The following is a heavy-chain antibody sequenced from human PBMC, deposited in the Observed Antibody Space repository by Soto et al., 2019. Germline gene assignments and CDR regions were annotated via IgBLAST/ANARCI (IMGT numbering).Heavy chain of an antibody. Sequence: QVQLVQSGAEAKKPGSSVKVSCKASGGTFSSYAISWVRQAPGQGLEWMGGIIPIFGTANYAQKFQGRVTITADESTSTAYMELSRLRSEDTAVYYCARGKGGSYSYYFDYWGQGTLVTVSS. J-gene: IGHJ4*02. V-gene: IGHV1-69*12. CDR2: IIPIFGTA. CDR1: GGTFSSYA. CDR3: ARGKGGSYSYYFDY. D-gene: IGHD1-26*01.